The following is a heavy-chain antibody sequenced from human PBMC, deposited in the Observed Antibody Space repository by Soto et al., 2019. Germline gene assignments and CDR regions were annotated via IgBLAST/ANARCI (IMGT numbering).Heavy chain of an antibody. D-gene: IGHD2-15*01. CDR3: ARGDCSGGSCYSIDP. CDR1: GGTFSSYT. CDR2: IIPILGIA. V-gene: IGHV1-69*02. Sequence: QVQLVQSGAEVKKPGSSVKVSCKASGGTFSSYTISWVRQAPGQGLEWMGRIIPILGIANYAQKFQGRVTITADKSTSTAYMELSSLRSEDTAVYDCARGDCSGGSCYSIDPWGQGTLVTVSS. J-gene: IGHJ5*02.